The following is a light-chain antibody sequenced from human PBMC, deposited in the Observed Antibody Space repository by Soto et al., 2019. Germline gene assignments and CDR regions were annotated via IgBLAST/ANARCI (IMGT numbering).Light chain of an antibody. CDR3: SSYTSSSTSV. J-gene: IGLJ1*01. CDR2: DVS. Sequence: QSALTQPASVSGSPGQSITISCTGTSSDVGGYNYVSWYQQHPGKAPKLMIYDVSNRPSGVSNRFSGSKSGNTASLTISGLQAEDADDYYCSSYTSSSTSVFGTGTKLTVL. V-gene: IGLV2-14*01. CDR1: SSDVGGYNY.